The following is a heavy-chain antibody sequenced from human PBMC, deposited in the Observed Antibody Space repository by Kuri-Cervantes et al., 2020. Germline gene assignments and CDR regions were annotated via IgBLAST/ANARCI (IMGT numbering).Heavy chain of an antibody. Sequence: ASVKVSCKASGYTFTSYGISWVRQAPGQGLEWMGWMNPNSGNTGYAQKFQGRVTMTRNTSISTAYMELSSLRSEDTAVYYCARGTVTSGYYYYYYMDVWGKGTTVTVSS. CDR2: MNPNSGNT. V-gene: IGHV1-8*02. CDR3: ARGTVTSGYYYYYYMDV. CDR1: GYTFTSYG. J-gene: IGHJ6*03. D-gene: IGHD4-17*01.